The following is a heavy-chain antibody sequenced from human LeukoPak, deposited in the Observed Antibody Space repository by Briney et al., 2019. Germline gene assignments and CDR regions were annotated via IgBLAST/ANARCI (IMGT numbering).Heavy chain of an antibody. Sequence: GGALILSCEGSGFTLCNYLMSLVRQAPGKGLEGVANIQQHGSETYYGDSVKGRFTISRDNAKNSLYLQMNSLRAEDTAVYYCATYSSSNGREFQYWGQGTLVTVSS. CDR2: IQQHGSET. J-gene: IGHJ1*01. CDR1: GFTLCNYL. V-gene: IGHV3-7*01. D-gene: IGHD2-2*01. CDR3: ATYSSSNGREFQY.